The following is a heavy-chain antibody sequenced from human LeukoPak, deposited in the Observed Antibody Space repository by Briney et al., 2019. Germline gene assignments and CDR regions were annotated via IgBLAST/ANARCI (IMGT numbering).Heavy chain of an antibody. D-gene: IGHD3-16*01. V-gene: IGHV3-72*01. CDR2: TRNKANSYTT. CDR1: GFTFSDHY. CDR3: ARALADRSWAFDY. Sequence: PGGSLRLSCAASGFTFSDHYMDWVRQAPGKGLERVGRTRNKANSYTTEYAASVKGRFTISRDDSKNSLYLQMNSLKTEDTAVYYCARALADRSWAFDYWGQGTLVTVSS. J-gene: IGHJ4*02.